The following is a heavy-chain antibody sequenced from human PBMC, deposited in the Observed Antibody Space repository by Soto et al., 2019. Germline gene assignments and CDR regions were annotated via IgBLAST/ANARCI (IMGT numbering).Heavy chain of an antibody. CDR2: IYNTGST. Sequence: SETLSLTCTVSGDSINKYYWSWIRQPPGKRLEWIGYIYNTGSTTYNPSLESRVTMSVDTSKNQFSLKLNSVNAADTAVYYCAKYRRTEAEGFTLDYWGRGTLVT. J-gene: IGHJ4*02. V-gene: IGHV4-59*01. CDR3: AKYRRTEAEGFTLDY. CDR1: GDSINKYY. D-gene: IGHD6-13*01.